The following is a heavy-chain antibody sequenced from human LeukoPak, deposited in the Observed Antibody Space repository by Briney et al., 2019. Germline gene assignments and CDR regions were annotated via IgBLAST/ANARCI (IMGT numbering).Heavy chain of an antibody. CDR2: ISYDGSNK. D-gene: IGHD3-16*02. CDR3: ARGGSYRLGYYGMDV. J-gene: IGHJ6*02. CDR1: GFTFSSYA. V-gene: IGHV3-30-3*01. Sequence: GGSLRLSCAASGFTFSSYAMHWVRQAPGKGLEWVAVISYDGSNKYYADSVKGRFTISRDNSKSTLYLQMNSLRAEDTAVYYCARGGSYRLGYYGMDVWGQGTTVTVSS.